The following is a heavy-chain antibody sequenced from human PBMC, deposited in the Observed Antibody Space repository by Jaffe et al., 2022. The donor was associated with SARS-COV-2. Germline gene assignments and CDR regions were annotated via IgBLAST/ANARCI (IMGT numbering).Heavy chain of an antibody. V-gene: IGHV3-21*01. CDR2: ISSSSSYI. Sequence: EVQLVESGGGLVKPGGSLRLSCAASGFTFSSYSMNWVRQAPGKGLEWVSSISSSSSYIYYADSVKGRFTISRDNAKNSLYLQMNSLRAEDTAVYYCARDMPMEGSWYFSYWGQGTLVTVSS. CDR1: GFTFSSYS. CDR3: ARDMPMEGSWYFSY. D-gene: IGHD6-13*01. J-gene: IGHJ4*02.